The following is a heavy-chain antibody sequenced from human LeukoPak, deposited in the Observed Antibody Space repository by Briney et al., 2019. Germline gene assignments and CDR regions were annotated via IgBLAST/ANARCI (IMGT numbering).Heavy chain of an antibody. CDR2: INHSGST. Sequence: SGTLTLTCAVSGGTFSGYYWRWVRQPPGKGLEWVGEINHSGSTNYNPSFTSRLTISVDTSKTQFTLKLSSVTAADTAVYYCARGRSRGYYGSGSYTRSPNDWFDPWGQGTLVTVSS. CDR1: GGTFSGYY. CDR3: ARGRSRGYYGSGSYTRSPNDWFDP. D-gene: IGHD3-10*01. V-gene: IGHV4-34*01. J-gene: IGHJ5*02.